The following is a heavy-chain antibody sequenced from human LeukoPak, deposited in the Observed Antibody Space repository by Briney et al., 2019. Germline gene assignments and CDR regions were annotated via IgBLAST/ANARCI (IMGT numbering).Heavy chain of an antibody. CDR2: ISASDTYI. CDR3: AKDRGNWPLYYFDY. Sequence: GGSLRLSCAASGFIFSGYSMNWVRQAPGKGLEWVSSISASDTYINYADSLKGRFTISRDNAKNSLYLQMNSLRAEDTAVYYCAKDRGNWPLYYFDYWGQGTLVTVSS. D-gene: IGHD1-1*01. CDR1: GFIFSGYS. V-gene: IGHV3-21*01. J-gene: IGHJ4*02.